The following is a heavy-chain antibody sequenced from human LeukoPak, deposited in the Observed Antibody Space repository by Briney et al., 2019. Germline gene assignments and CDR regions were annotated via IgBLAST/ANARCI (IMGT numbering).Heavy chain of an antibody. V-gene: IGHV4-59*01. CDR1: GGSISSYY. Sequence: PSETLSLTCTVSGGSISSYYWGWIRQPPGKGLQWIGYIYYSGSTNYNPSLKSRVTISVDTSKNQFSLKLSSVTAADTAVYYCAREGYYYDSSGYSDAFDIWGQGTMVTVSS. CDR3: AREGYYYDSSGYSDAFDI. D-gene: IGHD3-22*01. J-gene: IGHJ3*02. CDR2: IYYSGST.